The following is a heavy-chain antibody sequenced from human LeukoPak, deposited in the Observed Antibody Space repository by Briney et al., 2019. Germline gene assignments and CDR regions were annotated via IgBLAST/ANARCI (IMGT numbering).Heavy chain of an antibody. CDR3: ARDGQQLGF. J-gene: IGHJ4*02. CDR1: GFTFSSHW. D-gene: IGHD6-13*01. CDR2: IKQDGSEK. V-gene: IGHV3-7*04. Sequence: GGSLRLSCAASGFTFSSHWMTWVRQAPAKGLEWVANIKQDGSEKYYVDSVKGRFAISRDNAKNSLYLQMNSLRAEDTAVYYCARDGQQLGFWGQGTLVIVSS.